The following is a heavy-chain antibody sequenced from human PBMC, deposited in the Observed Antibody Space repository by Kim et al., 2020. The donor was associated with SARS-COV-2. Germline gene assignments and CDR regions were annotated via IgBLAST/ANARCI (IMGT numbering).Heavy chain of an antibody. D-gene: IGHD6-13*01. CDR1: GFTFSSSA. CDR3: SKDPTAAAGG. CDR2: INYNGADT. J-gene: IGHJ4*02. V-gene: IGHV3-23*01. Sequence: GGSLRLSCAASGFTFSSSAMSWVRQAPGKGLEWVSAINYNGADTYYADAVKGRVTISRDNSKNTLDLQMHSLRAEDTALYYCSKDPTAAAGGWGQGTLVT.